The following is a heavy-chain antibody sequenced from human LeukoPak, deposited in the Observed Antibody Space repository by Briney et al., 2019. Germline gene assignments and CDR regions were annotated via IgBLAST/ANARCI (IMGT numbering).Heavy chain of an antibody. V-gene: IGHV3-23*01. CDR1: GFTFSDAW. J-gene: IGHJ6*02. Sequence: GGSLRLSCAASGFTFSDAWMNWVRQAPGKGLEWVSAISGSGGSTYYADSVKGRFTISRDNSKNTLYLQMNSLRAEDTAVYYCAKDDCSGGSCYYYYGMDVWGQGTTVTVSS. CDR2: ISGSGGST. CDR3: AKDDCSGGSCYYYYGMDV. D-gene: IGHD2-15*01.